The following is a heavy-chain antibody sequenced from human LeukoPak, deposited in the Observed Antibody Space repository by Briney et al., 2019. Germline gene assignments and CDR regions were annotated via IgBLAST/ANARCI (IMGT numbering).Heavy chain of an antibody. CDR3: ATISSSGWYGFWYFDY. CDR2: IYYSGST. Sequence: SETLSLTCTVSGGSISSSSYYWGWIRQPPGKGLEWIGSIYYSGSTYYNPSLKSRVTISVDTSKKQFCLKLGSVTAADNAVYYWATISSSGWYGFWYFDYWGQGTLVTVSS. D-gene: IGHD6-19*01. J-gene: IGHJ4*02. V-gene: IGHV4-39*01. CDR1: GGSISSSSYY.